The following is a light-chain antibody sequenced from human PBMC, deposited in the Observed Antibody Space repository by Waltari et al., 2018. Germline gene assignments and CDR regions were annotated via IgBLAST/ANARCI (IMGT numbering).Light chain of an antibody. CDR2: KDS. CDR3: QSADSIVL. CDR1: ALPKNN. J-gene: IGLJ2*01. V-gene: IGLV3-25*03. Sequence: YELTQPPSVSVSPGQTARITCPGDALPKNNAYWYQQKPGQAPVLIRYKDSERPSGIPERFSGSNSGTTVTLTISGVQAEDEADYYCQSADSIVLFGGGTKLTVL.